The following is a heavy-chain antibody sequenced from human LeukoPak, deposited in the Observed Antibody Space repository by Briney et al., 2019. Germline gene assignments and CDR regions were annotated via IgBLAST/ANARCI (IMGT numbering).Heavy chain of an antibody. D-gene: IGHD6-13*01. J-gene: IGHJ5*02. CDR1: GGSVGSDTYS. CDR2: IYYSGRT. V-gene: IGHV4-61*01. CDR3: ARGTSSSWYNKNNWFDP. Sequence: SETLSLTCAVSGGSVGSDTYSWSWIRQPPGKGLEWIGYIYYSGRTYYNPSLKSRVTISVDTSKNQFSLRLSSVTAADTAVYYCARGTSSSWYNKNNWFDPWGQGTLVTVSS.